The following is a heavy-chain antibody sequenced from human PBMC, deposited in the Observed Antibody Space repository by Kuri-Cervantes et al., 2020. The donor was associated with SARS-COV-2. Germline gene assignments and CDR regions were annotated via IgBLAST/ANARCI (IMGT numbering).Heavy chain of an antibody. Sequence: LSLTCAASGFTFSSYGMHWVRQAPGKGLEWVAVIWYDGSNKYYADSMKGRFTISRDNSKNTLYLQMNSLRAEDTAVYYCARDLGWVLHDAFDIWGQGTMVTVSS. CDR2: IWYDGSNK. CDR1: GFTFSSYG. V-gene: IGHV3-33*01. J-gene: IGHJ3*02. D-gene: IGHD3-16*01. CDR3: ARDLGWVLHDAFDI.